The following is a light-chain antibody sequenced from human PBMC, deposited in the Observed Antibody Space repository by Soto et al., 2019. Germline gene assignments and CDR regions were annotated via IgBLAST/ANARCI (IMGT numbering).Light chain of an antibody. CDR3: QTWGTGIRV. CDR1: SGHSSYA. Sequence: QPVLTQSPSASASLGASVNLTCTLSSGHSSYAIAWHQQQPEKGPRYLMKLNSDGSHNKGDGIPDRFSGSSSGAERYLTISSLQSEDEADYYCQTWGTGIRVFGGGTKLTVL. CDR2: LNSDGSH. V-gene: IGLV4-69*01. J-gene: IGLJ3*02.